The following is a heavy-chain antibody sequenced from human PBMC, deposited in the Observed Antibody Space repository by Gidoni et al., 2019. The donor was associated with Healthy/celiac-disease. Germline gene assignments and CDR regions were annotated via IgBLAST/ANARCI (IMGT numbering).Heavy chain of an antibody. D-gene: IGHD6-19*01. Sequence: EVQLVESGGGLVQPGGSLRLSCAASGFTFRRYAMSWVRQAPGKGLEWVSAISGSGGSTYYADSVKGRFTISRDNSKNTLYLQMNSLRAEDTAVYYCAKGSSGWRKGGGYFDYWGQGTLVTVSS. CDR3: AKGSSGWRKGGGYFDY. CDR1: GFTFRRYA. V-gene: IGHV3-23*04. J-gene: IGHJ4*02. CDR2: ISGSGGST.